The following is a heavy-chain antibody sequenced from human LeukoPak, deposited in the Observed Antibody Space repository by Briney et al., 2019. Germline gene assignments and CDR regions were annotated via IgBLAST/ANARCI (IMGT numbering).Heavy chain of an antibody. CDR3: VRGSTLRHYQY. CDR1: GGSISSSSYY. D-gene: IGHD3-16*01. Sequence: SQTLSLTCTVSGGSISSSSYYWGWIHRPPGKGVEWIGSIYYSGSTYYNPSLKSRTTVSVDTSKNQFSLKLSSVTAADTAVYYCVRGSTLRHYQYWGQGTLVTVSS. J-gene: IGHJ4*02. CDR2: IYYSGST. V-gene: IGHV4-39*01.